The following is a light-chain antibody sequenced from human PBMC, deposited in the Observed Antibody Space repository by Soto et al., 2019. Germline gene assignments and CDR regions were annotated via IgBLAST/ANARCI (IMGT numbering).Light chain of an antibody. CDR1: QSISTW. Sequence: EIQMTQLPSIMSESVGDRVTLTLRASQSISTWLAWYKQKPGKDPKLLIYSESDLESGVPSRFTGIGFGTEFTLTITSLQPEEFATDDCQQYNRGLTGGPGTKVEIK. J-gene: IGKJ4*02. CDR2: SES. V-gene: IGKV1-5*03. CDR3: QQYNRGLT.